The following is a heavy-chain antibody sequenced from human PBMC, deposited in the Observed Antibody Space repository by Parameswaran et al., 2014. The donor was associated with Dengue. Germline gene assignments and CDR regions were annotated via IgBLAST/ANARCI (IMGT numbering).Heavy chain of an antibody. V-gene: IGHV3-33*01. CDR2: IWYDGSNK. CDR3: AREMDERDYGGNVLYYGMDV. Sequence: MPGVRQAPGKGLEWVAVIWYDGSNKYYADSVKGRFTISRDNSKNTLYLQMNSLRAEDTAVYYCAREMDERDYGGNVLYYGMDVWGQGTTVTVSS. J-gene: IGHJ6*02. D-gene: IGHD4-23*01.